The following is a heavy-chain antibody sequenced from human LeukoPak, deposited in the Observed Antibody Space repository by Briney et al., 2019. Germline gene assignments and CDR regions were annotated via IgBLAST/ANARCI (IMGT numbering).Heavy chain of an antibody. D-gene: IGHD3-22*01. CDR1: GGSISSYY. Sequence: SETLSLTCTVSGGSISSYYWSWIRQPPGKGLEWIGYIYYSGSTNYNPSLNSRVTISVDTSKNQFSLKLSSVTAADTAVYYCARRASYYYDSSGYYRGDDAFDIWGQGTMVTVSS. CDR3: ARRASYYYDSSGYYRGDDAFDI. CDR2: IYYSGST. J-gene: IGHJ3*02. V-gene: IGHV4-59*08.